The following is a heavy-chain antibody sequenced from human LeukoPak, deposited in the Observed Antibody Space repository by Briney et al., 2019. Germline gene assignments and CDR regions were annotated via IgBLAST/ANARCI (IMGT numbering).Heavy chain of an antibody. Sequence: GGSLRLSCAASGFTFSSYSMNWVRQAPGKGLEWVGHIKSKTDGGTTDYAAPVKGRFTISRDDSKNTLYVQMNSLKIEDTAIYYCTSPSIDIVATRRLDVWGQGTTVTVSS. J-gene: IGHJ6*02. CDR1: GFTFSSYS. CDR2: IKSKTDGGTT. V-gene: IGHV3-15*07. CDR3: TSPSIDIVATRRLDV. D-gene: IGHD5-12*01.